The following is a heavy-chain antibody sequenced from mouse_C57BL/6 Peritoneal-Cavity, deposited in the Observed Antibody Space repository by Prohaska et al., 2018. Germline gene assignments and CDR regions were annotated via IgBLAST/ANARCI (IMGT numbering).Heavy chain of an antibody. CDR3: ARAGSGTDFDY. J-gene: IGHJ2*01. CDR1: GYTFTTYG. V-gene: IGHV9-3*01. CDR2: INTYSGVP. D-gene: IGHD3-3*01. Sequence: KPGETVKISCKASGYTFTTYGMSWVKQAPGQALTWLGWINTYSGVPTYADDFKGRFAFSLETSASTAYLQINNLKNEDTATYFCARAGSGTDFDYWGQGTTLTVSS.